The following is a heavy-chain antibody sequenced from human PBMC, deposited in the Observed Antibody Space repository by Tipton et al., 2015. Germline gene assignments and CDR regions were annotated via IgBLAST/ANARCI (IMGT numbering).Heavy chain of an antibody. CDR2: VIPASGTV. Sequence: QSGAEVKKPGSSVKVSCKASGDSFNIFAFNWVRQAPGQGVEWMGGVIPASGTVNYAQQFQGRLAITADGSTSTAYMELSSLRSKDTAVYYCAREGCISTSCYDYWGQGSLVTVSS. CDR1: GDSFNIFA. D-gene: IGHD2-2*01. J-gene: IGHJ4*02. V-gene: IGHV1-69*01. CDR3: AREGCISTSCYDY.